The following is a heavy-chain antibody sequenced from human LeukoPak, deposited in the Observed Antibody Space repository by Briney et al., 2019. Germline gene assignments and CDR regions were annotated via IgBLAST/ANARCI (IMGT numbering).Heavy chain of an antibody. J-gene: IGHJ5*02. CDR1: GGSISSGSYY. CDR3: ARQANCGGDCYFFDP. CDR2: IYTSGST. Sequence: SQTLSLTCTVSGGSISSGSYYWSWIRQPAGKGLGWIGRIYTSGSTNYNPSLKSRVTISVDTSKNQFSLKLSSVTAADTAVYYCARQANCGGDCYFFDPWGQGTLVTVSS. V-gene: IGHV4-61*02. D-gene: IGHD2-21*01.